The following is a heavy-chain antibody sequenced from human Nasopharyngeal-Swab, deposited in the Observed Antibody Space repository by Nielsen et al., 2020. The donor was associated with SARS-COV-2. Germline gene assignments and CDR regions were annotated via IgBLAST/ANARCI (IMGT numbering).Heavy chain of an antibody. CDR1: GGSFNGFY. D-gene: IGHD5-24*01. Sequence: SETLSLTCSVSGGSFNGFYWNWIREDPGKGLEWIGEINHNERTNYNPSLKSRIAMLVDTSNNQVSLKVSSVSAGDTAVYYCARAGRVGDAYTGLDVWGQGTTVTVSS. V-gene: IGHV4-34*01. CDR3: ARAGRVGDAYTGLDV. J-gene: IGHJ6*02. CDR2: INHNERT.